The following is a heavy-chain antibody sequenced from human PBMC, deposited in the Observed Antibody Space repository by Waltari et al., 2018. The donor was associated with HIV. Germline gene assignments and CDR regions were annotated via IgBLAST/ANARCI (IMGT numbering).Heavy chain of an antibody. V-gene: IGHV1-2*02. Sequence: QVQLVQSGAVVKKPGASVKVSCKTSGYTFSHNYIHWMRQAPGQGPEWMGWINPNSGGTNYAQRFQDRVTLTRDTHISTVFMDLSRLASDDTAVYYCARVPQGRLGELSTYYFDYWGQGSLVIVSS. J-gene: IGHJ4*02. CDR1: GYTFSHNY. CDR2: INPNSGGT. D-gene: IGHD3-16*01. CDR3: ARVPQGRLGELSTYYFDY.